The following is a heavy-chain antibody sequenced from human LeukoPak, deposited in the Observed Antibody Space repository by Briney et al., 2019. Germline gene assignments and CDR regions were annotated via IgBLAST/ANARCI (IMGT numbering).Heavy chain of an antibody. CDR1: GDSISPYY. J-gene: IGHJ4*02. Sequence: PSETLSLTCTVSGDSISPYYWSWIRQPPGKVLEWIGYIYYSGSTNYNPSFKSRVTFSVDTSKNQFSLKLGSVTAADTAVYYCANSGYSYGSDYWGQGTLVTVSS. CDR2: IYYSGST. V-gene: IGHV4-59*01. CDR3: ANSGYSYGSDY. D-gene: IGHD5-18*01.